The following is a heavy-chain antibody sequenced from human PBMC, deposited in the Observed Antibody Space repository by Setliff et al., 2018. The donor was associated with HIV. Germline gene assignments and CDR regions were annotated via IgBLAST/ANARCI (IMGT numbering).Heavy chain of an antibody. Sequence: SETLSLTCTVSGGSISSSSYYWGWIRQPPGKGLEWIGRIYHTGKTYYNPSLQSRIIMSLDMSQNQFSLKLSSVTAADTAVYYCAKEGNSVDNWLDPWGPGTLVTVSS. V-gene: IGHV4-39*07. D-gene: IGHD1-26*01. CDR3: AKEGNSVDNWLDP. CDR1: GGSISSSSYY. J-gene: IGHJ5*02. CDR2: IYHTGKT.